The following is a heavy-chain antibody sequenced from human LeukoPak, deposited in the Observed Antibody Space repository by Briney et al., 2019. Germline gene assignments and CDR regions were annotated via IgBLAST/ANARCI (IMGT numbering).Heavy chain of an antibody. D-gene: IGHD6-19*01. J-gene: IGHJ4*02. CDR1: GFTFDDYA. CDR3: AKDFGYRSIAVAGNYFDY. CDR2: ISWNSGSI. Sequence: GGSLRLSCAASGFTFDDYAMHWVRQAPGKGLEWVSGISWNSGSIGYADSVKGRFTISRDNAKNSLYLQMNSLRVEDTALYYCAKDFGYRSIAVAGNYFDYWGQGTLVTVSS. V-gene: IGHV3-9*01.